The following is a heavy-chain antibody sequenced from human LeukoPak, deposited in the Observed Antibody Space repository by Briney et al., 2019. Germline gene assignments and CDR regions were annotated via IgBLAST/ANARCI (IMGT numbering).Heavy chain of an antibody. J-gene: IGHJ4*02. CDR1: GFTFSSYA. CDR2: ISGSGGST. D-gene: IGHD3-22*01. V-gene: IGHV3-23*01. Sequence: GGSLRLSCAASGFTFSSYAMSWVRQAPGKGLEWVSAISGSGGSTYYADSVKGRFTISRDNAKNSLYLQMNSLRAEDTAVYHCARDRSYFDSSGYHRIDYWGQGTLVTVSS. CDR3: ARDRSYFDSSGYHRIDY.